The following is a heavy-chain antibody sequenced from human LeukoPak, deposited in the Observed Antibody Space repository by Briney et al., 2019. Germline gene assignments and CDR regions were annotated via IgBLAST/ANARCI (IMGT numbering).Heavy chain of an antibody. D-gene: IGHD3-3*01. CDR3: ASRSSIWSGYQDTLYYFDS. CDR2: IYYSGST. J-gene: IGHJ4*02. CDR1: GGSISSYY. Sequence: SETLSLTCTVSGGSISSYYWSWIRQPPGKRLEWIGHIYYSGSTNYNPSHKSRVTISVDTSKNQFSLKLSSVTAADTAVYYCASRSSIWSGYQDTLYYFDSWGQGTRVTVSS. V-gene: IGHV4-59*01.